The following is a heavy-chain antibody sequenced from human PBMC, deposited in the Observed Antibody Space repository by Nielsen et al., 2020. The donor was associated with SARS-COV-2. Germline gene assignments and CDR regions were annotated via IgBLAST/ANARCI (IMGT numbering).Heavy chain of an antibody. CDR1: GYTFTSYG. Sequence: ASVKVSCKASGYTFTSYGISWVRQAPGQGLEWMGWISAYNGNTNYAQKLQGRVTMTTDTSTSTAYMELRSLRAEDTALYYCAKARSYRGAFDYWGQGTLVTVSS. J-gene: IGHJ4*02. V-gene: IGHV1-18*04. CDR2: ISAYNGNT. D-gene: IGHD1-26*01. CDR3: AKARSYRGAFDY.